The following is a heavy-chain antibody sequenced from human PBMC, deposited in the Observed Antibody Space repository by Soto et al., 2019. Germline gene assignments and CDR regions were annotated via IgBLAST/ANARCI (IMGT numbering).Heavy chain of an antibody. D-gene: IGHD3-10*01. CDR3: ARVRRYGGVEY. V-gene: IGHV4-30-2*01. Sequence: SETLSRACAVSGGSISSCGYSWSWIRQPPVKGLEWIGYIYHSGSTYYNPSLKSRVTISVDRSKNQFSLKLSSVTAAETAVYYCARVRRYGGVEYWAEGTLVTDSS. J-gene: IGHJ4*02. CDR2: IYHSGST. CDR1: GGSISSCGYS.